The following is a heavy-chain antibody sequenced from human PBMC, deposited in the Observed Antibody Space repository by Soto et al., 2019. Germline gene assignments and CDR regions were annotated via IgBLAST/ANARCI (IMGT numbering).Heavy chain of an antibody. D-gene: IGHD6-19*01. J-gene: IGHJ4*02. CDR1: GGSFKKFA. CDR3: AHRVASANFYGLGW. Sequence: AQLEQSGAEVRKPGSSVKLSCKAFGGSFKKFAFNWVRQVPGQGLAWMGVSIPTSATANYAQKFQGRLTLSADESTRTAYMELNSLTSDDTCINCCAHRVASANFYGLGWRGQGTPVTVSS. V-gene: IGHV1-69*01. CDR2: SIPTSATA.